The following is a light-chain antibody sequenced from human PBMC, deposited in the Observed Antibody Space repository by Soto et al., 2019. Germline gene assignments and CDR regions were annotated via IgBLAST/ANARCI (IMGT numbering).Light chain of an antibody. CDR1: SSDIGSNNY. CDR3: SSYTTTTRR. CDR2: EVS. Sequence: QSALTQPASVSGSPGQSITISCTGTSSDIGSNNYVSWFQQRPGKAPTLIIYEVSNRPSGVSTHFSGSTSGNTASLTISGLLPEDEAEYYCSSYTTTTRRFGGGTKLTVL. J-gene: IGLJ3*02. V-gene: IGLV2-14*01.